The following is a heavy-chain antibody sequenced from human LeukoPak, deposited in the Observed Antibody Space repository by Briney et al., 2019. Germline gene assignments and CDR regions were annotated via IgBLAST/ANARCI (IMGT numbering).Heavy chain of an antibody. Sequence: GGSLRLSCAASGFTFSSYAMTWVRQAPGKGLEWVSAISGSGGSTYYADSVKGRFTISRDNSKNTLYLQMNSLRAEDTAVYYCAKDSTLYTSSPGHLDYWGQGTLVTVSS. CDR1: GFTFSSYA. J-gene: IGHJ4*02. CDR2: ISGSGGST. CDR3: AKDSTLYTSSPGHLDY. V-gene: IGHV3-23*01. D-gene: IGHD6-6*01.